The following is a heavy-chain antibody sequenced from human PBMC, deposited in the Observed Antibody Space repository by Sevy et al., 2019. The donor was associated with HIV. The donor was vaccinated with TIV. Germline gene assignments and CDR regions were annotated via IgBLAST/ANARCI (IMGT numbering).Heavy chain of an antibody. CDR1: GFNFSPYA. Sequence: GGSLRLSCAASGFNFSPYAIHWVRQAPGKGLEWVAVISKDGNNKEYADSVKGRFTISRDNSKNTLYLQMNSLRAEDTAVYFCAKDGYYYDSHSADWFDPWGQGTLVTVSS. D-gene: IGHD3-22*01. V-gene: IGHV3-30*04. CDR2: ISKDGNNK. J-gene: IGHJ5*02. CDR3: AKDGYYYDSHSADWFDP.